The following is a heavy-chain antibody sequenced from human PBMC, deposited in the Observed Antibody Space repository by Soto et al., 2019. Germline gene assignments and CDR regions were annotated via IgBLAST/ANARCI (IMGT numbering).Heavy chain of an antibody. CDR1: GFTFSSYA. J-gene: IGHJ3*02. D-gene: IGHD3-9*01. CDR2: ISGSGGST. Sequence: EVQLLESGGGLVQPGGSLRLSCAASGFTFSSYAMSWVRQAPGKGLEWVSAISGSGGSTYYADSVKGRFTISRDNSKNPLYLQMNSLRAEDTAVYYCAKDPPNYNILTGYHPDDAFDIWGQGTMVTVSS. V-gene: IGHV3-23*01. CDR3: AKDPPNYNILTGYHPDDAFDI.